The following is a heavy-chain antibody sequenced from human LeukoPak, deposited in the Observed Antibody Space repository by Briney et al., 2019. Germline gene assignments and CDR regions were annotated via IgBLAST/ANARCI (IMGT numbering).Heavy chain of an antibody. CDR1: GFTFSSYS. CDR2: ISSSSSTI. CDR3: ARDFDYGDYVSHDY. Sequence: GGSLRLSCAASGFTFSSYSMNWVRQAPGKGLEWVSYISSSSSTIYYADSVKGRFTISRDNAKNSLYLQTNSLRAEDTAVYYCARDFDYGDYVSHDYWGQGTLVTVSS. J-gene: IGHJ4*02. V-gene: IGHV3-48*04. D-gene: IGHD4-17*01.